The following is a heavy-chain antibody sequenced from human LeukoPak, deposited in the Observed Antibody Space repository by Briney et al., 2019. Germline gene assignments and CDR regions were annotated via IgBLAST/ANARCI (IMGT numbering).Heavy chain of an antibody. V-gene: IGHV3-23*01. CDR2: ITGSGDTA. CDR3: VKDYSTIAAAANPLFDY. D-gene: IGHD6-25*01. J-gene: IGHJ4*02. CDR1: GFTFSSYA. Sequence: GGSLRLSCAASGFTFSSYAVTWVRQAPGKGLEWVSRITGSGDTAFYADSVKGRFTIPRDNSKNILYLQMHSLSVEDTAVYYCVKDYSTIAAAANPLFDYWGQGALVTVSS.